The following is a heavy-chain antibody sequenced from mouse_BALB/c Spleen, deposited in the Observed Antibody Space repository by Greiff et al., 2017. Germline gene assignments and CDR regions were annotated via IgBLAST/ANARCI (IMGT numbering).Heavy chain of an antibody. CDR1: GFSLTSYG. J-gene: IGHJ3*01. CDR2: IWAGGST. D-gene: IGHD2-10*01. CDR3: ARAYYGNYGWFAY. V-gene: IGHV2-9*02. Sequence: VKLMESGPGLVAPSQSLSITCTVSGFSLTSYGVHWVRQPPGKGLEWLGVIWAGGSTNYNSALMSRLSISKDNSKSQVFLKMNSLQTDDTAMYYCARAYYGNYGWFAYWGQGTLVTVSA.